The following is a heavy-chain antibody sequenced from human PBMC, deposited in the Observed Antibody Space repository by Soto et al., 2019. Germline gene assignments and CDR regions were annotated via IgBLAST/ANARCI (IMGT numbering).Heavy chain of an antibody. CDR3: ARGKGMEENYYYYGMDV. CDR1: GGMFYSSA. CDR2: INGGNGHT. D-gene: IGHD1-1*01. Sequence: GASVKVSCKASGGMFYSSAINWVRQAPGQGLEWMGWINGGNGHTRYSQKFKDRVTISRDTPASTAYMELSGLRSEDTAVYYCARGKGMEENYYYYGMDVWGQGTTVTVSS. V-gene: IGHV1-3*01. J-gene: IGHJ6*02.